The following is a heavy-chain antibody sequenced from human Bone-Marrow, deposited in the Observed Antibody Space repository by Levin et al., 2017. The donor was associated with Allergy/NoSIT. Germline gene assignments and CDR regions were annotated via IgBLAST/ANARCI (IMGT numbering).Heavy chain of an antibody. V-gene: IGHV3-23*01. J-gene: IGHJ5*02. Sequence: GESLKISCAASGFTFDTYDMTWVRQAPGKGLEWVSTISSSGGNTFYADSVKGRFTISRDNSKNTPYVQIKSLRVEDTAVYYCAIGTAMIAWGQGTLVTVSS. CDR2: ISSSGGNT. CDR1: GFTFDTYD. CDR3: AIGTAMIA. D-gene: IGHD5-18*01.